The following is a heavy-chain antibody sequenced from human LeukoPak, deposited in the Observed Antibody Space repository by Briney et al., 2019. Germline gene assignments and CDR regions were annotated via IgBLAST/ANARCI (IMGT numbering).Heavy chain of an antibody. D-gene: IGHD3-10*01. J-gene: IGHJ6*02. V-gene: IGHV4-34*01. CDR1: GGSFSGYY. Sequence: SETLSLTCAVYGGSFSGYYWSWIRQPPGKGLEWIGEINHSGSTNYNPSLKSRVTISVDTSKNQFSLKLSSVTAADTAVYYCARDRLYYGSGSYYNPHEVYGMDVWGQGTTVTVSS. CDR2: INHSGST. CDR3: ARDRLYYGSGSYYNPHEVYGMDV.